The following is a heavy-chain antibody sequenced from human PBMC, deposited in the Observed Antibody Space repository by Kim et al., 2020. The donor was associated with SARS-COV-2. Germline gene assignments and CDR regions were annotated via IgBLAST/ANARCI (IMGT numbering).Heavy chain of an antibody. CDR2: IKEDGSDK. D-gene: IGHD3-10*01. J-gene: IGHJ4*02. V-gene: IGHV3-7*01. Sequence: GGSLRLSCAASGFTLSNYWMSWVRQVPGKGLEWVAKIKEDGSDKYYVDSVKGRFTISRDNAKNSLYLQMNSLRAEDTALYYCVRGRSGSPWGQGTLVTVSS. CDR3: VRGRSGSP. CDR1: GFTLSNYW.